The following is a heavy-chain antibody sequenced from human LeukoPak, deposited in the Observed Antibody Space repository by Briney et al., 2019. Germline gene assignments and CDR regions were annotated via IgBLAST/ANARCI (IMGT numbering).Heavy chain of an antibody. CDR2: ISWNSGSI. J-gene: IGHJ4*02. Sequence: GGSLRLSCAASGFTFDDYAMHWVRQAPGKGLEWVSGISWNSGSIGYADPVKGRFTISRDNAKNSLYLQMNSLRAEDTALYYCAKDISDDGYNSILDYWGQGTLVTVSS. CDR3: AKDISDDGYNSILDY. D-gene: IGHD5-24*01. CDR1: GFTFDDYA. V-gene: IGHV3-9*01.